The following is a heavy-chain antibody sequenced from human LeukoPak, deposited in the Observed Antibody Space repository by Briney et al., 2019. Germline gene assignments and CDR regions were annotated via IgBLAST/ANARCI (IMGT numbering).Heavy chain of an antibody. Sequence: SETLSLTCTVSGDSISYYYWSWIRQPPGKGLEWIGSIYYSENTNCNPSLESRVTISVDTSKNQFSLVLRSVTPADTAVYYCARDPPRGSGRAFDVWGQGTLVTVSS. V-gene: IGHV4-59*01. CDR2: IYYSENT. J-gene: IGHJ3*01. D-gene: IGHD1-26*01. CDR1: GDSISYYY. CDR3: ARDPPRGSGRAFDV.